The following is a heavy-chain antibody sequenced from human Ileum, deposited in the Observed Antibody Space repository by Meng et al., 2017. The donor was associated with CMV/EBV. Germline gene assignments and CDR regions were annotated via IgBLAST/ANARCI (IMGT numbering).Heavy chain of an antibody. CDR2: INWNGGST. V-gene: IGHV3-20*04. Sequence: GESLKISCAASGFTFDDYGMSWVRQAPGKGLEWVSGINWNGGSTGYADSVKGRFTISRDNAKNSLYLQMNSLRVEDTAVYYCARAPIAARQGYFDFWGQGALVTVSS. J-gene: IGHJ4*02. CDR3: ARAPIAARQGYFDF. D-gene: IGHD6-6*01. CDR1: GFTFDDYG.